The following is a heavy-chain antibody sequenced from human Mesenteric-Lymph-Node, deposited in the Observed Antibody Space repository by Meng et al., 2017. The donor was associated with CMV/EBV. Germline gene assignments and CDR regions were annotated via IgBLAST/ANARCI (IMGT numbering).Heavy chain of an antibody. D-gene: IGHD3-3*01. CDR3: ARLTIFGVGTYYYGMDV. V-gene: IGHV1-46*01. J-gene: IGHJ6*02. Sequence: ASVKVSCKASGYTFTSYYMQWVRQAPGQGLEWMGIINPSGGSTSYTQRFRGRVTMTRDTSISTAYMELSRLRSDDTAVYYCARLTIFGVGTYYYGMDVWGQGTTVTVSS. CDR2: INPSGGST. CDR1: GYTFTSYY.